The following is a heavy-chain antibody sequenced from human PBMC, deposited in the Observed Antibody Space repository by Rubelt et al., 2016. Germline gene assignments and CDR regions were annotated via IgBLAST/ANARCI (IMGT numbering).Heavy chain of an antibody. CDR3: ARPTIRGRDGYSYDAFDI. D-gene: IGHD5-24*01. Sequence: QVQLVQSGAEVKKPGASVKVSCKASGYTFTSYAMHWVRQAPGQRLEWMGWINAGNGNTKYSQKFQGRVTINMDNTTSTAYMELSNLRSEDTAAYYCARPTIRGRDGYSYDAFDIWGQETMVTVSS. CDR2: INAGNGNT. J-gene: IGHJ3*02. CDR1: GYTFTSYA. V-gene: IGHV1-3*01.